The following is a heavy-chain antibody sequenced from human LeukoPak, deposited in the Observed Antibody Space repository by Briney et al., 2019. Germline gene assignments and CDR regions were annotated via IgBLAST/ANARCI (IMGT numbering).Heavy chain of an antibody. Sequence: ASVKVSCKASGGTFSSYAISWVRQAPGQGLEWMGGIIPIFGTANYARKFQGRVTITADESTSTAYMELSSLRSEDTAVYYCARGYGSGSYPDDAFDIWGQGTMVTVSS. CDR2: IIPIFGTA. CDR1: GGTFSSYA. CDR3: ARGYGSGSYPDDAFDI. J-gene: IGHJ3*02. V-gene: IGHV1-69*13. D-gene: IGHD3-10*01.